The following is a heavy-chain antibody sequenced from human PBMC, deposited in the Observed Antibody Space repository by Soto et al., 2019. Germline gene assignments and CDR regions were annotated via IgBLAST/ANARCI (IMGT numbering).Heavy chain of an antibody. Sequence: SVKVSCKASGGTFSSYAISWVRQAPGQGLEWMGGIIPIFGTANYAQKFQGRATITADKSTSTAYMELSSLRSEDTAVYYCARPEAGGYCSSTSCYGVPADYYGMDVWGQGTTVTVSS. CDR1: GGTFSSYA. D-gene: IGHD2-2*01. CDR2: IIPIFGTA. J-gene: IGHJ6*02. V-gene: IGHV1-69*06. CDR3: ARPEAGGYCSSTSCYGVPADYYGMDV.